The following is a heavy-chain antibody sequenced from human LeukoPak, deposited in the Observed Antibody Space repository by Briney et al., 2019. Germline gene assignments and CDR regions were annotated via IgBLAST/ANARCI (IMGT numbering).Heavy chain of an antibody. CDR1: GITFSNSG. J-gene: IGHJ3*02. CDR3: AKDGDWTFDI. CDR2: IGHDGRNK. V-gene: IGHV3-30*02. D-gene: IGHD2-21*01. Sequence: GGSLRLSCEASGITFSNSGVHWVRQAPGKGLEWVAYIGHDGRNKFYTESVRGRFTISGDNSMKMAYLQMNSLRTEDTAIYFCAKDGDWTFDIWGQGTMVTVSS.